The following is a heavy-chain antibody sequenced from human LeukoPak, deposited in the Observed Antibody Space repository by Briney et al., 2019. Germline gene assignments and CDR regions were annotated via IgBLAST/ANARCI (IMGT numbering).Heavy chain of an antibody. CDR3: TREVSYCSGGSCYSGYYFDY. Sequence: GGSLRLSCAASGFTFSRYGMSWVRQAPGKGLEWVGFIRSKAYGGTTEYAASVKGRFTISRDDSKSIAYLQMNSLKTEDTAVYYCTREVSYCSGGSCYSGYYFDYWGQGTLVTVSS. V-gene: IGHV3-49*04. J-gene: IGHJ4*02. CDR1: GFTFSRYG. D-gene: IGHD2-15*01. CDR2: IRSKAYGGTT.